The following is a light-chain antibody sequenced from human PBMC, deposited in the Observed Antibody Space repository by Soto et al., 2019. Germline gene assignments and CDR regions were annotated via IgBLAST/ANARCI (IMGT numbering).Light chain of an antibody. J-gene: IGLJ2*01. CDR3: AAWDDSLVV. Sequence: QLVLTQPPSASGTPGQRVTISCSGSSSNIGSNYVYWYQQLPGTAPKLLIYRNNQRPSGVPDRFSGSKSGTSASLAISGLRFEDEADYYCAAWDDSLVVFGGGTKLTVL. V-gene: IGLV1-47*01. CDR1: SSNIGSNY. CDR2: RNN.